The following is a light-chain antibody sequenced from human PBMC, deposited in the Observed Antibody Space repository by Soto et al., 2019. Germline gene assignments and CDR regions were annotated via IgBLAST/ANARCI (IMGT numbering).Light chain of an antibody. CDR1: SSDVGGYNL. V-gene: IGLV2-23*02. J-gene: IGLJ2*01. CDR3: CAYAGSSTFVV. CDR2: EVS. Sequence: QSVLTQPASVAGAPGQSITLSCTGTSSDVGGYNLVSWYQQHPGKAPKLMIYEVSKRPSGVSNRFSGSKSGNTASLSNSGLQAEDEADYYCCAYAGSSTFVVVGGGTELTVL.